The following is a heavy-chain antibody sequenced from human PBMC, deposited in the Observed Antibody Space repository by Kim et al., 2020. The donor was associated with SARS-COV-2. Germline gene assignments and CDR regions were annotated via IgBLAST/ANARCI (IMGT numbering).Heavy chain of an antibody. Sequence: ASVKVSCKASGYTFTSYGISWVRQAPGQGLEWMGWISAYNGNTNYAQKLQGRVTMTTDTSTSTAYMELRSLRSDDTAVYYCARVESRYYDSSGYSPLFDYWGQGTLVTVSS. CDR3: ARVESRYYDSSGYSPLFDY. V-gene: IGHV1-18*01. CDR2: ISAYNGNT. J-gene: IGHJ4*02. D-gene: IGHD3-22*01. CDR1: GYTFTSYG.